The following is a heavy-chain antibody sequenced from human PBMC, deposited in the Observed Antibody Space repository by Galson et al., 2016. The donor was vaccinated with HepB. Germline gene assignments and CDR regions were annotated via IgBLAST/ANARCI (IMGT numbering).Heavy chain of an antibody. CDR1: GFTFSSYE. CDR2: ISGSGTSGPTI. Sequence: SLRLSCAASGFTFSSYEMNWVRQAPGKGLEWLSYISGSGTSGPTIYYADSVKGRFTISRDNAKNSLYLQLNSMRAEDTAVYYCARDPTMVRVLSRFDYWGQGTLVTVSS. D-gene: IGHD3-10*01. CDR3: ARDPTMVRVLSRFDY. J-gene: IGHJ4*02. V-gene: IGHV3-48*03.